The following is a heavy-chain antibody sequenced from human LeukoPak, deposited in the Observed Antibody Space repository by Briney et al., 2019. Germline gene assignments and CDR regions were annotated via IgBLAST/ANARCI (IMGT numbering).Heavy chain of an antibody. Sequence: HPGGSLRLSCAASGFTFSSYWMSWVRQAPGKGLEWVANIKQGGSEKYYVDSVKGRFTISRDNAKNSLYLQMNSLRAEDTAVYYCATLPYSSSWYEYYYYMDVWGKGTTVTVSS. D-gene: IGHD6-13*01. CDR3: ATLPYSSSWYEYYYYMDV. J-gene: IGHJ6*03. V-gene: IGHV3-7*01. CDR1: GFTFSSYW. CDR2: IKQGGSEK.